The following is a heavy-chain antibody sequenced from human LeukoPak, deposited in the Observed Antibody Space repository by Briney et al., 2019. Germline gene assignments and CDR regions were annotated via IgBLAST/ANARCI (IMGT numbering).Heavy chain of an antibody. CDR1: GFTFSSYS. Sequence: GGSLRLSCAASGFTFSSYSMNWVRQAPGKGLEWVSSISSSSSYIYYADSVKGRFTISRDNAKNSLYLQMNSLRAEDTAVYYCARMGPYYDSSGYLFDYWGQGTLVTVSS. CDR3: ARMGPYYDSSGYLFDY. D-gene: IGHD3-22*01. V-gene: IGHV3-21*01. CDR2: ISSSSSYI. J-gene: IGHJ4*02.